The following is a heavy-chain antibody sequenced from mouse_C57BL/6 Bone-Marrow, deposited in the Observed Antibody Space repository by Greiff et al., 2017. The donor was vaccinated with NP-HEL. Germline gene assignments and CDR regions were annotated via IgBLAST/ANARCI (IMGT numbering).Heavy chain of an antibody. D-gene: IGHD1-1*01. CDR3: ARGNYGSSHGYFDV. J-gene: IGHJ1*03. Sequence: QVQLQQSGAELARPGASVKLSCKASGYTFTSYGISWVKQRTGQGLEWIGEIYPRSGNTYYNEKFKGKATLTADKSSSTAYMELRSLTSEDSAVYFCARGNYGSSHGYFDVWGTGTTVTVSS. CDR1: GYTFTSYG. V-gene: IGHV1-81*01. CDR2: IYPRSGNT.